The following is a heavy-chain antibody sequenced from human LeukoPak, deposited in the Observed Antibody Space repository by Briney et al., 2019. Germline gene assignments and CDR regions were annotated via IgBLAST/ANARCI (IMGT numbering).Heavy chain of an antibody. CDR1: GGTFNNYA. D-gene: IGHD2-8*01. J-gene: IGHJ4*02. V-gene: IGHV1-69*13. CDR3: AREWAYCSDGVCYSYYFDY. CDR2: IIPIFGTT. Sequence: SVKVSCKAPGGTFNNYAINWVRQAPGQGLEWMGGIIPIFGTTNYAQKFQGRVTITADESTSTAYMELSSLRSEDTAVYYCAREWAYCSDGVCYSYYFDYWGQGTLVTVFS.